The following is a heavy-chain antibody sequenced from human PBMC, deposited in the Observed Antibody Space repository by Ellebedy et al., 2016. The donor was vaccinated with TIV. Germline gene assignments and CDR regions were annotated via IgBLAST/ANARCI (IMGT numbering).Heavy chain of an antibody. CDR3: ARWSDDAFDI. CDR1: GFNFGTYA. V-gene: IGHV3-23*01. CDR2: TNANGGGT. J-gene: IGHJ3*02. Sequence: GGSLRLXXAASGFNFGTYAMTWARQAPGKGLEWVSSTNANGGGTYYAGSVKGRFTISRDNSKNTLFLQMTNLRADDTALYYCARWSDDAFDIWGRGTRVTVS.